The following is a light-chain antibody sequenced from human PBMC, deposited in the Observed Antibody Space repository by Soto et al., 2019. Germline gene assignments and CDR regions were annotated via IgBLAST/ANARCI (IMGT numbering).Light chain of an antibody. CDR3: AAWDDSLNGWV. CDR2: TND. CDR1: SFNIGRNP. J-gene: IGLJ3*02. Sequence: QLVLTQPPSASGTPGPRVTISCSGSSFNIGRNPVNWYQQFPGTAPKLLIYTNDQRPSGVPDRFSGSKSGTSASLAISGLQSEDEADYYCAAWDDSLNGWVFGGGTKLTVL. V-gene: IGLV1-44*01.